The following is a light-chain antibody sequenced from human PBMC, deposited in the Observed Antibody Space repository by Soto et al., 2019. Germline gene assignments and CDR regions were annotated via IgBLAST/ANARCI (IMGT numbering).Light chain of an antibody. J-gene: IGKJ1*01. CDR1: QSVSSSY. CDR2: GAS. Sequence: EIVLKQSPGTLSFSQGERATLTCRASQSVSSSYLAWYQQKPGQAPRLLIYGASSRATGIPDRFSGSGSGTDFTLTISRLEPEDFAVYYCQQYGSSPWTFGQGTKVDIK. CDR3: QQYGSSPWT. V-gene: IGKV3-20*01.